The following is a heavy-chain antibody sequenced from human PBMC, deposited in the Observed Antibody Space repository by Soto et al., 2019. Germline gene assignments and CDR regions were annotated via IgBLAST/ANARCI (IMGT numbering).Heavy chain of an antibody. J-gene: IGHJ4*02. CDR1: GFTFSSYS. V-gene: IGHV3-21*01. CDR3: ARLPSYDSSGYYCY. D-gene: IGHD3-22*01. CDR2: ISSSSSYI. Sequence: EVQLVESGGGLVKPGGSLRLSCAASGFTFSSYSMNWVRQAPGKGLEWVSSISSSSSYIYYADSVKGRFTISRDNAKNSLYLQMNSLRAADTAVYYWARLPSYDSSGYYCYWGQGTLVTVSS.